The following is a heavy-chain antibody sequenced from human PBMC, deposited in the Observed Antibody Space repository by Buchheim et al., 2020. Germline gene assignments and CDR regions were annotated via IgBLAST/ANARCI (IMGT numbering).Heavy chain of an antibody. V-gene: IGHV1-3*01. Sequence: QVQLVQSGAEVKKPGASVKVSCKASGYTFTSYAMHWVRQAPGQRLEWMGWINAGNGNTKSSQKFQGRVTITRDTSASTAYMELSSLRSEDTAVYYCARVGVSRTVGGYFDYWGQGTL. CDR3: ARVGVSRTVGGYFDY. CDR2: INAGNGNT. J-gene: IGHJ4*02. D-gene: IGHD4-23*01. CDR1: GYTFTSYA.